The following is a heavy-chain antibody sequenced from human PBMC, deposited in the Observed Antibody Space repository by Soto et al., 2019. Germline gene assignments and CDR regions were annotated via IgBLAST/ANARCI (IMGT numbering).Heavy chain of an antibody. CDR1: GYSFTSYW. D-gene: IGHD6-13*01. CDR2: IYPDDSDT. CDR3: ARTSAAGKYYYGMDV. J-gene: IGHJ6*02. Sequence: PGESLKISCKGSGYSFTSYWIGWVRQMPGKGLEWMGIIYPDDSDTRYSPSFQGQVTISADKSISTAYLQWSSLKASDTAMYYCARTSAAGKYYYGMDVWGQGTTVTSP. V-gene: IGHV5-51*01.